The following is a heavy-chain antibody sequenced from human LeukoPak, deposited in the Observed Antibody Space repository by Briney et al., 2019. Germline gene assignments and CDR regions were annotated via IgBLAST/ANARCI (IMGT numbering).Heavy chain of an antibody. CDR2: IYYSGNT. CDR3: GGGCNFAIAY. Sequence: SETLSLTCTVSGGSISSSGYYWGWVRQPPGKGLEWIGSIYYSGNTYYNPSLKSRVTISADTSKNQFSLELSSVTAADTAVYYCGGGCNFAIAYWGQGTLVTVSS. CDR1: GGSISSSGYY. J-gene: IGHJ4*02. D-gene: IGHD2-21*01. V-gene: IGHV4-39*01.